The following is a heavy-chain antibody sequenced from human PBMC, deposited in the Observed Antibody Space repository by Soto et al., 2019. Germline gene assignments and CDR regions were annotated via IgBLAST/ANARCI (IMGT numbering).Heavy chain of an antibody. CDR3: ARAVDYGDSPVLDY. CDR1: GYSFTNFH. J-gene: IGHJ4*02. V-gene: IGHV1-46*01. Sequence: ASVKVSCKASGYSFTNFHIHWVRQAPGQGLEWMGMIDPSGGITRDAQRLQGRITMTRDASTSTVYMELRSLTSEDTAVYYCARAVDYGDSPVLDYWGQGTLVTVSS. D-gene: IGHD4-17*01. CDR2: IDPSGGIT.